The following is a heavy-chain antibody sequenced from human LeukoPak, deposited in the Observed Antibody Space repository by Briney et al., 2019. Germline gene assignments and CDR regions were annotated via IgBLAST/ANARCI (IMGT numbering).Heavy chain of an antibody. D-gene: IGHD3-10*01. Sequence: EASVRVSCTASGYTFTIYYMHWVRQAPGQGLEWMGIINPSGGSTSYAQKFQGRVTMTRDTSTSTVYMVLSSLRSEDTAVYYCARDITMVRGVIGYWGQGTLVTVSS. J-gene: IGHJ4*02. CDR1: GYTFTIYY. V-gene: IGHV1-46*01. CDR2: INPSGGST. CDR3: ARDITMVRGVIGY.